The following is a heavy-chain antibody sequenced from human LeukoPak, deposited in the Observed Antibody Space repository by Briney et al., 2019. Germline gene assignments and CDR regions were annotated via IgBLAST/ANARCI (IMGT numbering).Heavy chain of an antibody. CDR3: ARDRTLTGYSSSWYFDY. CDR2: ISAYNGNT. V-gene: IGHV1-18*01. Sequence: ASVTVSCKASGYTFTSYGISWVRQAPGQGLEWMGWISAYNGNTNYAQKLQGRVTMTTDSSTSTAYMELRSLRSDDTAVYYCARDRTLTGYSSSWYFDYWGQGTLVTVSS. D-gene: IGHD6-13*01. J-gene: IGHJ4*02. CDR1: GYTFTSYG.